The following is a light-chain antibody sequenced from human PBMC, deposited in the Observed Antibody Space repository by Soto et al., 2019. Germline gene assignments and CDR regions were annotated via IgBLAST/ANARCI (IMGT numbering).Light chain of an antibody. V-gene: IGKV3-15*01. Sequence: EIVRTQSPATLSVSPGESATLSCRASQSVSNNLTWYKPKPGQPPRLLIYGASTRATGVPGRFSGSGSGTEFTLTIRSLKSEDFAVDYCQQYNDWWTFGQGTKGDIK. CDR1: QSVSNN. CDR2: GAS. J-gene: IGKJ1*01. CDR3: QQYNDWWT.